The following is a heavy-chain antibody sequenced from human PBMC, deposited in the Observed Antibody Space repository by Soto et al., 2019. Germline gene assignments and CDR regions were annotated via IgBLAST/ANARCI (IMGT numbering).Heavy chain of an antibody. CDR3: AKDHPRHYYYGMDV. Sequence: VGSLRLSCAASGFTFSSYAMSWVRQAPGKGLEWVSAISGSGGSTYYADSVKGRFTISRDNSKNTLYLQMNSLRAEDTAVYYCAKDHPRHYYYGMDVWGQGTTVTVSS. CDR2: ISGSGGST. J-gene: IGHJ6*02. V-gene: IGHV3-23*01. CDR1: GFTFSSYA.